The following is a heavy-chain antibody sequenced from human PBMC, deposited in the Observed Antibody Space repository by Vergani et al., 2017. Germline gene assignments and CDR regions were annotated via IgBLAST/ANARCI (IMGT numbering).Heavy chain of an antibody. J-gene: IGHJ4*02. CDR3: AGTMDGYSGYDYDFDY. Sequence: QLQLQESGTGLVKPSETLSLTCTVSGGSISSSSYYWGWIRQPPGKGLEWIGSIYYSGRTYYNPSLKSRVTISVDTSKNQFSLKLSSVTAADTAVYYCAGTMDGYSGYDYDFDYWGQGTLVTVSS. CDR2: IYYSGRT. CDR1: GGSISSSSYY. V-gene: IGHV4-39*07. D-gene: IGHD5-12*01.